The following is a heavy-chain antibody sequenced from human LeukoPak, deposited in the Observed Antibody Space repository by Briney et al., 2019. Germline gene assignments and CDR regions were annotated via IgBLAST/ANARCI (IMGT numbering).Heavy chain of an antibody. CDR1: GFTFDDYG. J-gene: IGHJ4*02. Sequence: PGGSLRLSCAASGFTFDDYGMSWVRQAPGKGLEWVSGINWNGGSTGYADSVKGRFTISRDNAKNSLYLQMNSLRAEDTALYYCARVGMGSSGYYFTYYFDYWGQGTLVTVSS. V-gene: IGHV3-20*04. CDR2: INWNGGST. CDR3: ARVGMGSSGYYFTYYFDY. D-gene: IGHD3-22*01.